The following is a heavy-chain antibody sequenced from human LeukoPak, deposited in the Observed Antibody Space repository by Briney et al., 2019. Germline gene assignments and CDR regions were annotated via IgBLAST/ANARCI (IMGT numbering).Heavy chain of an antibody. V-gene: IGHV3-48*03. CDR3: ARALRITMIGDY. Sequence: GGSLRLSCAASGFAFSSYEMNWVRQAPGKGLEWVSYISSSGNTIHYADSVKGRFTISRDNGKNSMFLQMNSLRAEDTAVYYCARALRITMIGDYWGQGTLVTVSS. D-gene: IGHD3-22*01. CDR2: ISSSGNTI. CDR1: GFAFSSYE. J-gene: IGHJ4*02.